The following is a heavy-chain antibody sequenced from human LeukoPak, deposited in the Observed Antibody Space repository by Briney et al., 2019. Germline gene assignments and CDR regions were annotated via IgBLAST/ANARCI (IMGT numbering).Heavy chain of an antibody. V-gene: IGHV3-11*01. D-gene: IGHD4-17*01. Sequence: GGSLRLSCKVSGFTLKEHYMSWFRQSPGRGLEWISWITSSGTTRDYADSVKGRFTISRDNTKNSVYLEMSSLRADDTAVYYCARDPDYGDPYWGQGTLVTVSS. CDR3: ARDPDYGDPY. J-gene: IGHJ4*02. CDR1: GFTLKEHY. CDR2: ITSSGTTR.